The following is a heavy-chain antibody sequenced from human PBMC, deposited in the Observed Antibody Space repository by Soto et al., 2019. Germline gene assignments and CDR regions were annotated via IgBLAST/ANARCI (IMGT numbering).Heavy chain of an antibody. Sequence: LRLSCSASGFTFKSHAMHWVRQAPGKGLEYVSSIHTGGETTFYADAVKGRFIVSRDNSNNTLDLQMTSLKYEDSGVYYRVKGRAKHCSGRTCGLWMDLWGQGTTVTVSS. D-gene: IGHD6-19*01. CDR3: VKGRAKHCSGRTCGLWMDL. J-gene: IGHJ6*02. CDR2: IHTGGETT. V-gene: IGHV3-64D*06. CDR1: GFTFKSHA.